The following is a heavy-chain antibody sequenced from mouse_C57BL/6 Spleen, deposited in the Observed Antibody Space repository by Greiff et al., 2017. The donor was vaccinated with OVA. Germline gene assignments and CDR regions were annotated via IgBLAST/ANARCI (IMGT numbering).Heavy chain of an antibody. V-gene: IGHV2-6-1*01. J-gene: IGHJ3*01. CDR1: GFSLTSYG. D-gene: IGHD2-2*01. CDR3: ARHEEDGYDVRFDY. CDR2: IWSAGST. Sequence: VQGVESGPGLVAPSQSLSITCTVSGFSLTSYGVHWVRQPPGQGLEWLVVIWSAGSTTYNSALKSRLSISKDNSKSQVFLKMNSLQTDDTAMYYCARHEEDGYDVRFDYWGQGTLVTVSA.